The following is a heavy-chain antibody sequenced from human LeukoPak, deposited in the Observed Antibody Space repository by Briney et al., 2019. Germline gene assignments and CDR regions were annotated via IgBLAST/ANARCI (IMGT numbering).Heavy chain of an antibody. CDR3: ARRGYCSSTSCYNLDY. V-gene: IGHV5-51*01. Sequence: GESLKISCKGSGYSFTSYWIGWVRQMPGKGLEWMGIIYPSDSDTRYSPSFQGQVTISADKSISTAYLQWSSLKASDTAMYYCARRGYCSSTSCYNLDYWGQGTPVTVSS. D-gene: IGHD2-2*02. J-gene: IGHJ4*02. CDR2: IYPSDSDT. CDR1: GYSFTSYW.